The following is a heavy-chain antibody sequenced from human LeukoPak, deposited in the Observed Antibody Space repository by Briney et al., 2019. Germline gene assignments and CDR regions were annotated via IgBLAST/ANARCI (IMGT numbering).Heavy chain of an antibody. J-gene: IGHJ4*02. V-gene: IGHV4-4*07. CDR1: GGSISSYY. D-gene: IGHD3-22*01. CDR2: IYTSGST. Sequence: SETLSLTCTVAGGSISSYYWSWIRQPAGKGLEWIGRIYTSGSTNYNPSLKSRVTMSVDTSKNQFSLKLSSVPSADTAVYYCARTPSHYYDSSGYTLGAYCFDYWGQGTLVTVSS. CDR3: ARTPSHYYDSSGYTLGAYCFDY.